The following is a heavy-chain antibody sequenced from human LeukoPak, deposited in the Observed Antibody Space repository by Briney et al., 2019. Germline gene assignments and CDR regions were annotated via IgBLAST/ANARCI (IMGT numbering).Heavy chain of an antibody. J-gene: IGHJ5*02. V-gene: IGHV4-39*07. D-gene: IGHD4-17*01. CDR2: IYYSGST. CDR3: ARVLTTVTISIEWFDP. Sequence: NASETLSLTCTVSGGSISSSSYYWGWIRQPPGKGLEWIGRIYYSGSTYYNPSLKSRVTISVDTSKNQFSLKLSSVTAADTAVYYCARVLTTVTISIEWFDPWGQGTLVTVSS. CDR1: GGSISSSSYY.